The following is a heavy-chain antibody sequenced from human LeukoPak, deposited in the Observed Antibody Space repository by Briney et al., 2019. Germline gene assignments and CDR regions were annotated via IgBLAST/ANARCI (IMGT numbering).Heavy chain of an antibody. D-gene: IGHD1-7*01. V-gene: IGHV3-48*03. CDR3: ARENYGGCDY. Sequence: GGSLRLSCAASGFTFSSYEMNWVRQAPGKGLEWVSYISSSGSTIYYADSVKGRFTISRDNAKDSLYLQMNSLRAEDTAVYYCARENYGGCDYWGQGTLVTVSS. J-gene: IGHJ4*02. CDR2: ISSSGSTI. CDR1: GFTFSSYE.